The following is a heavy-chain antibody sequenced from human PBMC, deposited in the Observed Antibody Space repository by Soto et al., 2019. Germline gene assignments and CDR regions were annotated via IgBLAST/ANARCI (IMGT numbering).Heavy chain of an antibody. V-gene: IGHV4-31*03. D-gene: IGHD2-15*01. CDR1: GGSITTGGYY. J-gene: IGHJ4*02. Sequence: PSETLSLTCTVSGGSITTGGYYWSWIRQLPGKGLEWIGHRYYSESTYYNPSLKSRFSISLDTSKNQFSLKLSFVTAADTAMYYCARTKCSGGSCYSWSLDYWGQGTPVTVSS. CDR2: RYYSEST. CDR3: ARTKCSGGSCYSWSLDY.